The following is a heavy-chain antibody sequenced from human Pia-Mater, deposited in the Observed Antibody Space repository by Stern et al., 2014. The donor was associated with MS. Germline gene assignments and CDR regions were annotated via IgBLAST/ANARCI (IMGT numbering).Heavy chain of an antibody. Sequence: QVQLVESGAEVKEPGASVKVSCRTSGYTFTDYYIHWVRQAPGQGLEWMGQINPNSGGANSARKFQGRVTMTRDTSISTAYMEVSSLSSDDTAVYYCARGGSVTIFGVPGTVEYWGQGTLVTVSS. J-gene: IGHJ4*02. CDR1: GYTFTDYY. CDR3: ARGGSVTIFGVPGTVEY. D-gene: IGHD3-3*01. CDR2: INPNSGGA. V-gene: IGHV1-2*06.